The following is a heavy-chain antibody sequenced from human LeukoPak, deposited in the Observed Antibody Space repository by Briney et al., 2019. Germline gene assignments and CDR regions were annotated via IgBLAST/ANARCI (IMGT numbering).Heavy chain of an antibody. J-gene: IGHJ3*01. CDR1: GFTFSNS. V-gene: IGHV3-21*01. CDR2: ISSSSIYI. Sequence: GGSLRLSCAASGFTFSNSMNWVRQAPGKGLEWVSSISSSSIYIYYADSVKGRFTISRDNAKNSLYLQMNNLRAEDTAVYYCARGRQNSGSYSDAFDAWGQGTMVTVSS. D-gene: IGHD1-26*01. CDR3: ARGRQNSGSYSDAFDA.